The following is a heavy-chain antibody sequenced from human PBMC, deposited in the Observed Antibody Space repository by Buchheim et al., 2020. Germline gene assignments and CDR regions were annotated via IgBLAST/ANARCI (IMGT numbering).Heavy chain of an antibody. CDR2: IWYDGSNK. V-gene: IGHV3-33*01. CDR3: ARDRGSSWYYGMDV. D-gene: IGHD6-13*01. J-gene: IGHJ6*02. Sequence: QVQLVESGGGVVQPGRSLRLSRAASGFTFSSYGMHWVRQAPGKGLEWVAVIWYDGSNKYYADSVKGRFTISRDNSKNTLYLQMNSLRAEDTAVYYCARDRGSSWYYGMDVWGQGTT. CDR1: GFTFSSYG.